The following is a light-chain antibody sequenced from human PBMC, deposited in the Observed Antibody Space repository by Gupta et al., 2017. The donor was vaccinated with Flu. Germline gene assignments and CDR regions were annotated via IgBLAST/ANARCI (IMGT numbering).Light chain of an antibody. V-gene: IGKV1-39*01. CDR3: QQSYSTLRGT. CDR1: QNIRNY. CDR2: TAS. J-gene: IGKJ2*01. Sequence: DIQMTQSPFSLSASVGDRVTISCRASQNIRNYLNWYQQKPGKAPKPLIYTASTLQSGVPSRFRGSGSGTDCTRTISSLQPEDFATYYCQQSYSTLRGTFGQGTKLEIK.